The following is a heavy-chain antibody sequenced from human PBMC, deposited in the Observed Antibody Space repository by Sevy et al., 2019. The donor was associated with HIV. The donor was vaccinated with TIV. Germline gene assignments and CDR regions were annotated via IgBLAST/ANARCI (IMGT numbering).Heavy chain of an antibody. Sequence: GGSLRLSCAASGFTFSSYAMHWVRQAPGKGLEWVAVISYDGSNKYYADSVKGRFTISRDNSENTLYLQINSLRGEDTAVYYGASGYIVVVVAATPGYYFDYWGQGTLVTVSS. CDR3: ASGYIVVVVAATPGYYFDY. CDR1: GFTFSSYA. J-gene: IGHJ4*02. D-gene: IGHD2-15*01. CDR2: ISYDGSNK. V-gene: IGHV3-30-3*01.